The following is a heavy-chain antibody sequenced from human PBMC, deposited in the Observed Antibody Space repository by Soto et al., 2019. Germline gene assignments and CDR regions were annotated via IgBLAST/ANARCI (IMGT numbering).Heavy chain of an antibody. Sequence: QLQLQESGPGLVKPSETLSLTCTVSGGSISSSNYYWGWIRQPPGKGLEWIGSIYYSGSTYYNSPLTSRVTISVDTSRNQFSLKLTSVTAADTAVYYCATLPHYGDPKAGFWGQGTLVTVSS. CDR3: ATLPHYGDPKAGF. D-gene: IGHD4-17*01. CDR1: GGSISSSNYY. J-gene: IGHJ4*02. V-gene: IGHV4-39*01. CDR2: IYYSGST.